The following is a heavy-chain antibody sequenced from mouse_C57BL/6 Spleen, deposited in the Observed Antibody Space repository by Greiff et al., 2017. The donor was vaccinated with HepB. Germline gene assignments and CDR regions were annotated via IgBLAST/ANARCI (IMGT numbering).Heavy chain of an antibody. D-gene: IGHD1-1*01. CDR3: ARNSDYDGSSSFAY. Sequence: VMLVESGPGLVAPSPSLSITCTVSGFSLTSYAISWVRQPPGQGLEWLGVIWTGGGTNYNSALKSRLSISKDNSKSQVVLKMNSLQTDDTARYYWARNSDYDGSSSFAYWGQGTLVTVSA. J-gene: IGHJ3*01. V-gene: IGHV2-9-1*01. CDR2: IWTGGGT. CDR1: GFSLTSYA.